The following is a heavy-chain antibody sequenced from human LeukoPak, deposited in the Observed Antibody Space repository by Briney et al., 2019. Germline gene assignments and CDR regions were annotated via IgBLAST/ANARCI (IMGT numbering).Heavy chain of an antibody. Sequence: SVKVSCKASGGATFSSDGISWVRQAPGQGLEWMGGIIPMFGTTNYAQKFRGRVTITVGESTTTAYMELNSLTSEDTAVYYCARAMVRGVIIARFGMDVWGRGTAVTVSS. D-gene: IGHD3-10*01. J-gene: IGHJ6*04. CDR2: IIPMFGTT. CDR3: ARAMVRGVIIARFGMDV. V-gene: IGHV1-69*13. CDR1: GGATFSSDG.